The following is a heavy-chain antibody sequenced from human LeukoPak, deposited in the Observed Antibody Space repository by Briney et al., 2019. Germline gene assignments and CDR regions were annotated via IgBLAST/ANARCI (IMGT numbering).Heavy chain of an antibody. CDR3: AREIVVVVAATNNWFDP. CDR1: GFTVSSNY. V-gene: IGHV3-7*01. Sequence: GGSLRLSCAASGFTVSSNYMSWVRQAPGKGLEWVANIKQDGSEKYYVDSVKGRFTISRDNAKNSLYLQMNSLRAEDTAVYYCAREIVVVVAATNNWFDPWGQGTLVTVSS. J-gene: IGHJ5*02. D-gene: IGHD2-15*01. CDR2: IKQDGSEK.